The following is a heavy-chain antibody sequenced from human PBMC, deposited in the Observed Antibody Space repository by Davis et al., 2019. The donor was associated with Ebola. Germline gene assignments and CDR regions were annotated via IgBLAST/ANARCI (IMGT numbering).Heavy chain of an antibody. D-gene: IGHD3-10*01. CDR2: INPSGGIT. CDR1: GYTFTSYY. V-gene: IGHV1-46*01. CDR3: AREGKVNYFYFAMDV. Sequence: ASVKVSCKASGYTFTSYYMHWVRQAPGQGLEWMGIINPSGGITSYAQKFQGRVTMTRDTSTSTVYMELSSLRSEDTAVYYCAREGKVNYFYFAMDVWGKGTTVTVSS. J-gene: IGHJ6*04.